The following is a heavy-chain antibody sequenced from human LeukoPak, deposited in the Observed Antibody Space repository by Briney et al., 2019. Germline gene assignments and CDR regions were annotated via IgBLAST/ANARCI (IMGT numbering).Heavy chain of an antibody. CDR3: TREAVAGISRREYYYCYYGMDV. Sequence: GGSLRLSCAASGFTFSSYAMHWVRQAPGKGMEWVAVISYDGTNKYYADSVKGRFTISRDNSKNTLYLQMNSLRAEDTAVYYCTREAVAGISRREYYYCYYGMDVWGQGTTVTVSS. CDR2: ISYDGTNK. V-gene: IGHV3-30*04. J-gene: IGHJ6*02. D-gene: IGHD6-19*01. CDR1: GFTFSSYA.